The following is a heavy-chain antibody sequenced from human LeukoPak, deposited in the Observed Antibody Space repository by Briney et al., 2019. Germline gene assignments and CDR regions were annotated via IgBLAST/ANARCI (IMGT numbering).Heavy chain of an antibody. Sequence: PGGSLRLSCAASGFTFSSYAMSWIRQPPGKGLEWIGYIYYSGSTNYNPSLKSRVTISVDTSKNQFSLKLSSVTAADTAVYYCALGRVPAARTFDYWGQGTLVTVSS. CDR1: GFTFSSYA. V-gene: IGHV4-59*01. CDR3: ALGRVPAARTFDY. CDR2: IYYSGST. D-gene: IGHD2-2*01. J-gene: IGHJ4*02.